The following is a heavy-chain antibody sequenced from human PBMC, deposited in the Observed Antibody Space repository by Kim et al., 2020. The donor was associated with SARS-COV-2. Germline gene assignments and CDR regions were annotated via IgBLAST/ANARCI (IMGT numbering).Heavy chain of an antibody. D-gene: IGHD1-26*01. J-gene: IGHJ4*02. Sequence: GGSLRLSCAASGFTFSSYAMHWVRQAPGKGLEWVAVIAYDGSNKYYADSVKGRFTISRDNSKNTPYLQMNSLRAEDTAVYYCARARGGSYYGVDYWGQGTLVTVSS. V-gene: IGHV3-30*04. CDR1: GFTFSSYA. CDR2: IAYDGSNK. CDR3: ARARGGSYYGVDY.